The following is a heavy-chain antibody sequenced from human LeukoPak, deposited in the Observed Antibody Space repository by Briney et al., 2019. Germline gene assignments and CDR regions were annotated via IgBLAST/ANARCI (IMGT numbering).Heavy chain of an antibody. CDR3: SSVVVVTSISSSVDP. Sequence: GESLKISCKGSESSFTSYWIGRVRPLPGKGLEWMGIIHPGDSDTRYSPSFQGQATISVDKSISTASLPWSSLNASHTAKYYRSSVVVVTSISSSVDPSGGGTLVTVAS. J-gene: IGHJ2*01. V-gene: IGHV5-51*01. CDR2: IHPGDSDT. CDR1: ESSFTSYW. D-gene: IGHD2-21*02.